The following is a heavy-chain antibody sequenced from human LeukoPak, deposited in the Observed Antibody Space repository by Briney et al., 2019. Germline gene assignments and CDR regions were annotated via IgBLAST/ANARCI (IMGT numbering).Heavy chain of an antibody. CDR3: ARDERYDSSGYPFDY. D-gene: IGHD3-22*01. J-gene: IGHJ4*02. CDR2: INPNSGGT. CDR1: GYDFTNYA. V-gene: IGHV1-2*02. Sequence: GASVNVSCKVSGYDFTNYAINWVRQAPGQGLEWMGWINPNSGGTNYAQKFQGRVTMTRDTSISTAYMELSRLRSDDTAVYYCARDERYDSSGYPFDYWGQGTLVTVSS.